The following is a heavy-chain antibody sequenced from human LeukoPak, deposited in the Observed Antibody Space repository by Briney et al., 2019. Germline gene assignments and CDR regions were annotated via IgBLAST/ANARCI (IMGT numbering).Heavy chain of an antibody. Sequence: ASVKVSCKASGHPFTSYYMHWVRQAPGQGLEGMGIINPCGGSTSYAPKFQGRVTMTRDTSMSRVYMKLSSLRSEDTAVYYCAIVSDGLYYYDSSGGLDYWGQGTLVTVSS. CDR1: GHPFTSYY. J-gene: IGHJ4*02. D-gene: IGHD3-22*01. V-gene: IGHV1-46*01. CDR3: AIVSDGLYYYDSSGGLDY. CDR2: INPCGGST.